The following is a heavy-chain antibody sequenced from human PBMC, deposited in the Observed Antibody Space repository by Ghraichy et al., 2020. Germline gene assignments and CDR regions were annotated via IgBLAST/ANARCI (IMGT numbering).Heavy chain of an antibody. CDR1: GLIFSDAW. J-gene: IGHJ4*02. CDR2: IKTRSSGGTT. Sequence: GGSLRLSCAASGLIFSDAWMSWVRQAPGRGLEWVGRIKTRSSGGTTDYAAPVKGRFTISRDDYEKTLYLQMNGLKTDDTGMYYCTTLSMTVTHGGDYWGRGTLFTVSS. V-gene: IGHV3-15*01. D-gene: IGHD4-17*01. CDR3: TTLSMTVTHGGDY.